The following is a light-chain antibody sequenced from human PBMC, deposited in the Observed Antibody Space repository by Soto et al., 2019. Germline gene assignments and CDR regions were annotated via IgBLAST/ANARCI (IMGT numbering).Light chain of an antibody. V-gene: IGLV2-14*01. CDR2: EVS. J-gene: IGLJ1*01. CDR3: SSYTSSSTLV. Sequence: QSVLIQPASVSGSPGQSITISCTGTSSDVGGSNYVSWYQHHPHRAPKLLIYEVSYRPSGVSNRFPGSKSGNTASLTISGLQAEDEADYYCSSYTSSSTLVFGTGTRSPS. CDR1: SSDVGGSNY.